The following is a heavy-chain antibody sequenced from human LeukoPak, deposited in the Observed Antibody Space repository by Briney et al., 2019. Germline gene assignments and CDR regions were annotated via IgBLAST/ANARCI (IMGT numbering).Heavy chain of an antibody. J-gene: IGHJ5*02. CDR3: ARYSYGYDWFDP. Sequence: SQTLSLTCTVSGGSISSGSYYWSWIRQPAGKGLEWIGRIYTSGSTNYNPSLKRRVTISVDTSKNQFSLKLSSVTAADTAVYDCARYSYGYDWFDPWGQGTLVTVSS. CDR2: IYTSGST. CDR1: GGSISSGSYY. V-gene: IGHV4-61*02. D-gene: IGHD5-18*01.